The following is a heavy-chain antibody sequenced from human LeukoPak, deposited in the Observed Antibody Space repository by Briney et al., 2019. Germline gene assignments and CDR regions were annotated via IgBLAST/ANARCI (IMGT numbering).Heavy chain of an antibody. CDR3: ARVPSGSYYYYYGMDV. Sequence: SVKVSCKASGCTFSSYTISWVRQAPGQGREWMGRIIPILGIANYAQKFQGRVTITADKSTSTAYMQLSSLRSEDTAVYYCARVPSGSYYYYYGMDVWGQGTTVTVSS. V-gene: IGHV1-69*02. CDR2: IIPILGIA. D-gene: IGHD1-26*01. J-gene: IGHJ6*02. CDR1: GCTFSSYT.